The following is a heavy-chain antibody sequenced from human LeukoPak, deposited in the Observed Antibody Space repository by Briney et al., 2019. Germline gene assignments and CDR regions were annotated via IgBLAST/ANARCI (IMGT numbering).Heavy chain of an antibody. Sequence: PSETLSLTCTVSGGSISSYYWGWIRQPPGKGLEWIGSTYYSGSTYYNPSLKSRVTISVDTSKNQFSLKLSSVTAADTAVYYCASERLLYNWFDPWGQGTLVTVSS. CDR1: GGSISSYY. CDR3: ASERLLYNWFDP. V-gene: IGHV4-39*01. D-gene: IGHD3-3*01. CDR2: TYYSGST. J-gene: IGHJ5*02.